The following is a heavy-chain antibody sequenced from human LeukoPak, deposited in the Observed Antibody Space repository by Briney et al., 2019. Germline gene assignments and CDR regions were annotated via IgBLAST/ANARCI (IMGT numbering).Heavy chain of an antibody. Sequence: GGSLRLSCAASGFTFSSYAMGWVRQAPGKGLEWVSAISGSGGSTYYADSVKGRFTISRDNSKNTLYLQMNSLRAEDTAVYYCAKASTMVRGSLISWGQGTLVTVSS. J-gene: IGHJ4*02. D-gene: IGHD3-10*01. CDR1: GFTFSSYA. CDR2: ISGSGGST. CDR3: AKASTMVRGSLIS. V-gene: IGHV3-23*01.